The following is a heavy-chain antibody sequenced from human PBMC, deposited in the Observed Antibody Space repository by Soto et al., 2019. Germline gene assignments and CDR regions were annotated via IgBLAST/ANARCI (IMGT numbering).Heavy chain of an antibody. Sequence: SLRLSCAASGFTFSSYAMSWVRQAPGKGLEWVSAISGSGSSTFYADSVKGRFTISRDNSKNTLYLQMNSLRAEDTAIYYCAKARSGWSPFDYWGQGTLVTVSS. CDR1: GFTFSSYA. V-gene: IGHV3-23*01. D-gene: IGHD6-19*01. CDR3: AKARSGWSPFDY. J-gene: IGHJ4*02. CDR2: ISGSGSST.